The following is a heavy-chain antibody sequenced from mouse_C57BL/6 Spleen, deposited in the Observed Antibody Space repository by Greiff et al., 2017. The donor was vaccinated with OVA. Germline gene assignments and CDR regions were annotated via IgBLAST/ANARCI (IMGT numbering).Heavy chain of an antibody. V-gene: IGHV1-82*01. D-gene: IGHD4-1*01. Sequence: VQLKESGPELVKPGASVKISCKASGYAFSSSWMNWVKQRPGKGLEWIGRIYPGDGDTNYNGKFKGKATLTADKSSSTAYMQLSSLTSEDSAVYFCARANPLWYFDVWGTGTTVTVSS. J-gene: IGHJ1*03. CDR3: ARANPLWYFDV. CDR1: GYAFSSSW. CDR2: IYPGDGDT.